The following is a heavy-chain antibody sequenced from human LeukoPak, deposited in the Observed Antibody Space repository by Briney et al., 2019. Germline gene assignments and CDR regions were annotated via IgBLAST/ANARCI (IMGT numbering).Heavy chain of an antibody. D-gene: IGHD4-17*01. CDR2: IYYSGST. CDR3: ARGLRFNY. J-gene: IGHJ4*02. Sequence: KASETLSLTCTVSGDSVSSGSWSWIRQHPGKGLEWIGHIYYSGSTSYNPSLKSRVTISVDTSKNQFSLKLSSVTAADTAVYYCARGLRFNYWGQGTLVTVSS. CDR1: GDSVSSGS. V-gene: IGHV4-61*01.